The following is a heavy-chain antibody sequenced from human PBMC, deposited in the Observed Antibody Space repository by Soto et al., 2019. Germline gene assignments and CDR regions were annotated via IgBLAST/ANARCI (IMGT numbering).Heavy chain of an antibody. V-gene: IGHV5-10-1*01. D-gene: IGHD3-10*01. J-gene: IGHJ5*02. CDR3: ARGGSGSYPHLDWFDP. CDR2: IDPSDSYT. Sequence: GESLKISCKGSGYSFTSYWISWVRQMPGKGLEWMGRIDPSDSYTNYSPSFQGHVTISADKSISTAYLQWSSLKASDTAMYYCARGGSGSYPHLDWFDPWGQGTLVTVSS. CDR1: GYSFTSYW.